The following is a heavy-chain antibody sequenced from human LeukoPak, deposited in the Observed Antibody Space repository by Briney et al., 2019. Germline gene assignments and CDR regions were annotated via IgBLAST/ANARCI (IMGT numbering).Heavy chain of an antibody. Sequence: GGSLRLSCAASGFTFSSYSMSWIRQAPGKGLEWVSYISSSSSYTNYADSVKGRFTISRDNAKNSLYLQMNSLRAEDTAVYYCARSRSLNNWFDPWGQGTLVTVSS. CDR3: ARSRSLNNWFDP. V-gene: IGHV3-11*03. J-gene: IGHJ5*02. CDR1: GFTFSSYS. CDR2: ISSSSSYT.